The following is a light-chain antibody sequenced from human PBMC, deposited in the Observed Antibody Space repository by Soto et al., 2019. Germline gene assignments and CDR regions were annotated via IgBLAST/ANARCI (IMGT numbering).Light chain of an antibody. J-gene: IGKJ2*01. V-gene: IGKV3-20*01. CDR2: GAS. CDR1: QSVRSSY. Sequence: EIVLTQSPGTLSLSPGERATLSCRASQSVRSSYLAWYQQKPGQAPRVLIYGASSRATGIPDRFSGSGSGTEFTLTISRLEPEDFAVYFCQQYGNSTPNTFGQGTKVEIK. CDR3: QQYGNSTPNT.